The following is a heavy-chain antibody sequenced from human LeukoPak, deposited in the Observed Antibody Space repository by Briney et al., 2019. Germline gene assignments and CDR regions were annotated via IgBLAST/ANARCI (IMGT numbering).Heavy chain of an antibody. CDR3: ARRRIVGAPYYFDY. D-gene: IGHD1-26*01. Sequence: GGSLRLSCAASGFTFSSYSMNWVRQAPGKGLEWVSYISSSSSTIYYADSVKGRFTISRDNAKNSLYLQMNSLRAEDTAVYYCARRRIVGAPYYFDYWGQGTLVTVSS. CDR2: ISSSSSTI. V-gene: IGHV3-48*01. CDR1: GFTFSSYS. J-gene: IGHJ4*02.